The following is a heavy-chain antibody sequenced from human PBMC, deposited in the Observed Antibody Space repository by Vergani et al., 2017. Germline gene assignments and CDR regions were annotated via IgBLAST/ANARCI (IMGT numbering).Heavy chain of an antibody. CDR3: AREPPWGLDGGYYGMDV. CDR1: GGSISSYY. Sequence: QVQLQESGPGLVKPSETLSLTCTVSGGSISSYYWSWIRQPPGKGLEWIGYIYYSGGTNYNPSLKSRVTISVDTSKNQFSLKLSSVTAADTAVYYCAREPPWGLDGGYYGMDVWGQGTTVTVSS. CDR2: IYYSGGT. V-gene: IGHV4-59*01. D-gene: IGHD2-21*02. J-gene: IGHJ6*02.